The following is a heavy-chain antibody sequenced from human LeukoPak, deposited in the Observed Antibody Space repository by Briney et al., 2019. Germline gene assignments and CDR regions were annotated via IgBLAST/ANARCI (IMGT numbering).Heavy chain of an antibody. CDR1: GYTFTSYA. CDR2: INAGNGNT. Sequence: ASVKVSCKASGYTFTSYAMHWVRQAPGQRLEWIGWINAGNGNTKYSQKFQGRVTITRDTSASTAYMELSSLRSEDTAVYYCARTYYDSSGYSVYYFDYWGQGTLVTVSS. V-gene: IGHV1-3*01. J-gene: IGHJ4*02. CDR3: ARTYYDSSGYSVYYFDY. D-gene: IGHD3-22*01.